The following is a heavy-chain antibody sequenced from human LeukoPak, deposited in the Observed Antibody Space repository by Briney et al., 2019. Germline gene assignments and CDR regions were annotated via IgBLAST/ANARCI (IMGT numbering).Heavy chain of an antibody. Sequence: GGSLRLSCAASGFTFSNYVMSWVRQAPGKGLEWVSAISGSGGITYYADSVKGRFTISRDNSKNTLYLQLNNLRAEDTAIYYCAKSYYYGSGNYYPFDYWGQGTLVTVSS. J-gene: IGHJ4*02. D-gene: IGHD3-10*01. CDR2: ISGSGGIT. CDR3: AKSYYYGSGNYYPFDY. V-gene: IGHV3-23*01. CDR1: GFTFSNYV.